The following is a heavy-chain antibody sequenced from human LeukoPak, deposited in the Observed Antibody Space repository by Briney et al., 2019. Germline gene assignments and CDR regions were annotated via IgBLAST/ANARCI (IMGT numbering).Heavy chain of an antibody. Sequence: GGSLRLSCAASGFTFSSYEMNWVRQAPGKGLEWVSYISSSGSTIYYADSVKGRFTISRDNAKNSLYLQMNSLRAEDTAVYYCAREDIVVVPAAMEGPFDIWGRGTMVTVSS. CDR3: AREDIVVVPAAMEGPFDI. V-gene: IGHV3-48*03. CDR1: GFTFSSYE. CDR2: ISSSGSTI. D-gene: IGHD2-2*01. J-gene: IGHJ3*02.